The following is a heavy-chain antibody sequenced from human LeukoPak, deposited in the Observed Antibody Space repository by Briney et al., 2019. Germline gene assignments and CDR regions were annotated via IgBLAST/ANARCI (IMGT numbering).Heavy chain of an antibody. CDR2: IYSSGST. J-gene: IGHJ4*02. V-gene: IGHV4-39*01. Sequence: SETLSLTCTVYGGSISSSSYYWGWIRQSPGQGLEWIGSIYSSGSTYYNPSLKSRVTISIDTSKNQLSLKMSSVTAADTALYFCASNEWSGYYFDYWGQGTLVTVSS. D-gene: IGHD3-3*01. CDR3: ASNEWSGYYFDY. CDR1: GGSISSSSYY.